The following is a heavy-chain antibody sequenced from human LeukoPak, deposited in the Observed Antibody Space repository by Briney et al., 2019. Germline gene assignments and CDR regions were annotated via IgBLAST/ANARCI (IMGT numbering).Heavy chain of an antibody. D-gene: IGHD5-24*01. V-gene: IGHV3-48*02. Sequence: GGSLRLSCAVSGFTFSSNSMNWVRKAPGKGLEWISYISDSSNTIYYADSVKGRFTISRDNAKNSLYLQMNSLRDEDTAVYYCARDRKDGYNPLDYWGQGTLVTVSS. CDR2: ISDSSNTI. J-gene: IGHJ4*02. CDR1: GFTFSSNS. CDR3: ARDRKDGYNPLDY.